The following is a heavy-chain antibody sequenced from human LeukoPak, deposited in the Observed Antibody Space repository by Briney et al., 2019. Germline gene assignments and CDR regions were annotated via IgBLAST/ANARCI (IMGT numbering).Heavy chain of an antibody. CDR1: SYTFTNYG. V-gene: IGHV1-18*01. CDR2: ISANSGNT. D-gene: IGHD2-21*02. CDR3: ARDSPNMVTKFFWHS. Sequence: ASVKVSCKASSYTFTNYGISWVRQAPGQGLEWMGWISANSGNTNYAQKFQGRVSMTTDTSTTTAYLELRSLRSDDTAVYYCARDSPNMVTKFFWHSWGQGTLVTVSS. J-gene: IGHJ4*02.